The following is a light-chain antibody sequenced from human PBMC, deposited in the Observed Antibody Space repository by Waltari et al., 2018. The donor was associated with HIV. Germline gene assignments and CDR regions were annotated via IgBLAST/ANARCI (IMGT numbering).Light chain of an antibody. CDR2: DVT. CDR3: CSYAGSSTFAV. J-gene: IGLJ2*01. Sequence: QSALTQPASVSGSPGQSITISCTGTSSDVGGYHYVSWYHQHPGNAPKLMIYDVTKRPSGVSNRFSGSKSGNTASLTISGLQAEDEADYYCCSYAGSSTFAVFGGGTKLTVL. V-gene: IGLV2-23*02. CDR1: SSDVGGYHY.